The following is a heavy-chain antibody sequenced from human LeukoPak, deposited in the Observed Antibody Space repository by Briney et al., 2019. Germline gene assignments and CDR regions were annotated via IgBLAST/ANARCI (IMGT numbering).Heavy chain of an antibody. D-gene: IGHD1-26*01. J-gene: IGHJ5*02. Sequence: SVKVSCKASGGTVSSYAISWVRQAPGQGLEWMGGIIPIFGTANYAQKFQGRVTITADKSTSTAYMELSSLRSEDTAVYYCARERTGIVGTNWFDPWGQGTLVTVSS. V-gene: IGHV1-69*06. CDR2: IIPIFGTA. CDR3: ARERTGIVGTNWFDP. CDR1: GGTVSSYA.